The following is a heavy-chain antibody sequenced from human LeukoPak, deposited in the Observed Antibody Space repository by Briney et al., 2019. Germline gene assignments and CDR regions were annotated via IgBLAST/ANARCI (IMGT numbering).Heavy chain of an antibody. J-gene: IGHJ4*02. CDR3: ARGDSSPNRLFDY. CDR1: GYSFTTYW. V-gene: IGHV5-51*01. CDR2: IYPGDSDT. Sequence: GESLRISCRVSGYSFTTYWIGWVRQMPGKRLEWMGIIYPGDSDTKYSPSFQGQVTISADKSISTAYLQWSSLKASDTAMYYCARGDSSPNRLFDYWGQGTLVTVSS. D-gene: IGHD6-13*01.